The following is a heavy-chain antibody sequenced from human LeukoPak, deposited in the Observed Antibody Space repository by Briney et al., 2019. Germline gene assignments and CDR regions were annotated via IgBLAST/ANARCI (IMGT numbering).Heavy chain of an antibody. V-gene: IGHV4-31*11. CDR2: IYYSGNT. J-gene: IGHJ5*02. CDR1: GASLSSGGYY. Sequence: SETLSLTCAVSGASLSSGGYYWTWIRQHRGKGLEWIVYIYYSGNTYYNPSLKSRVTISVDTSKNQFSLRLSSVTAADTAAYYCARYYYGSGRYIDTWGQGTLVTVSS. CDR3: ARYYYGSGRYIDT. D-gene: IGHD3-10*01.